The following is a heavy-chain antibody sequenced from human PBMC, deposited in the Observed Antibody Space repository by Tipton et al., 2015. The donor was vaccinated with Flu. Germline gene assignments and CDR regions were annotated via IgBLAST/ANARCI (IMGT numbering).Heavy chain of an antibody. CDR1: GFSLSSYG. CDR2: IHYDGSIK. D-gene: IGHD4-17*01. Sequence: SLRLSCAASGFSLSSYGMVWVRRAPGKGLEWVAFIHYDGSIKYYADSVKGRFTISRDNSKHTLYLQMNSLWAVDTAVYYCAKQVTNGYNWFDPWGPGTLVTVSS. V-gene: IGHV3-30*02. CDR3: AKQVTNGYNWFDP. J-gene: IGHJ5*02.